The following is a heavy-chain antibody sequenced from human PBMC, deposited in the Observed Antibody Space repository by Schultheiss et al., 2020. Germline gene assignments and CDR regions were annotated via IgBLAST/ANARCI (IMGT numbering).Heavy chain of an antibody. Sequence: GGSLRLSCAASGYAFSSHGMHWVRQAPGKGLEWVTFISYDGSNEYYVDSVKGRFTISRDNSKNTLYLQMNSLRAEDTAVYYCARVLSSGWFSWFDPWGQGTLVTVYS. J-gene: IGHJ5*02. CDR3: ARVLSSGWFSWFDP. CDR2: ISYDGSNE. D-gene: IGHD6-19*01. CDR1: GYAFSSHG. V-gene: IGHV3-30*03.